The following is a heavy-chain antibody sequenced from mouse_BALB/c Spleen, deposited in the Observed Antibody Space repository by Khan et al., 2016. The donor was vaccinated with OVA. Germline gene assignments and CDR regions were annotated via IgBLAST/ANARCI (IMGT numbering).Heavy chain of an antibody. CDR1: GFTFSSYG. D-gene: IGHD2-12*01. CDR2: ISSGGSYT. Sequence: EVQVVESGGDLVKPGGSLKLSCAASGFTFSSYGMSWVRQTPAKRLEWVATISSGGSYTYYPDRVTGRFTIHRDNAKNTLYLQMRSLQSAYTAKYYCARHEELRREGYYAMDYWGQGTSVTVSS. V-gene: IGHV5-6*01. J-gene: IGHJ4*01. CDR3: ARHEELRREGYYAMDY.